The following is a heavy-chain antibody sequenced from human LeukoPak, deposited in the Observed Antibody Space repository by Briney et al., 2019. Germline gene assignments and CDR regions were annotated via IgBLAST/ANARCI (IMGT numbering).Heavy chain of an antibody. J-gene: IGHJ4*02. Sequence: GGSLRLSCAASGFTFSSYEMNWVRQAPGKGLEWVSYISSSGSSIYYADSVKGRFTISRDNAKNSLYLQMNSLRAEGTAVYYCARMHGEIDYWGQGTLVTVSS. D-gene: IGHD3-10*01. CDR1: GFTFSSYE. V-gene: IGHV3-48*03. CDR2: ISSSGSSI. CDR3: ARMHGEIDY.